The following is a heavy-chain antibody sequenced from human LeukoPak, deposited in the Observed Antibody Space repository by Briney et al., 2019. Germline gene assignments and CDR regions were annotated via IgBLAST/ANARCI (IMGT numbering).Heavy chain of an antibody. CDR1: GGSISSGGYS. CDR3: ARDGYYYYGMDV. J-gene: IGHJ6*02. Sequence: SETLSLTCAVSGGSISSGGYSWSWIRQPPGKGLEWIGYIYHSGSTYYNLSLKSRVTISVDRSKNQFSLKLSSVTAADTAVYYCARDGYYYYGMDVWGQGTTVTVSS. CDR2: IYHSGST. V-gene: IGHV4-30-2*01.